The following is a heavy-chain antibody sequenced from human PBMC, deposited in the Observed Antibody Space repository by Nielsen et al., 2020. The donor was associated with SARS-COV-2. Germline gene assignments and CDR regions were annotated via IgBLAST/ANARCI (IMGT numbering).Heavy chain of an antibody. V-gene: IGHV3-15*01. CDR3: TTGGITMVRGVMQY. J-gene: IGHJ1*01. D-gene: IGHD3-10*01. Sequence: GESLKISCAASGFVVSSNYLNWVRQAPGKGLEWVGRIKSKVDGGTTDYAGPVKGRFTISRDDSKNTLYLQMNSLKTEDTAVYYCTTGGITMVRGVMQYWGQGTLVTVSP. CDR1: GFVVSSNY. CDR2: IKSKVDGGTT.